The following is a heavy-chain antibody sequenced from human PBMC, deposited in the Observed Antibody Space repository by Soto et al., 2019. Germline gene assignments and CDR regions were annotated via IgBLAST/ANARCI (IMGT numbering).Heavy chain of an antibody. CDR2: ISSSGSTI. J-gene: IGHJ4*02. CDR1: GFTFSSYE. D-gene: IGHD6-19*01. Sequence: PGGSLRLSCAASGFTFSSYEMNWVRQAPGKGLEWVSYISSSGSTIYYADSVKGRFTISRDNAKNSLYLQMNSLRAEDTAVYYCARDSHSSAFDYWGQGTLVTVSS. CDR3: ARDSHSSAFDY. V-gene: IGHV3-48*03.